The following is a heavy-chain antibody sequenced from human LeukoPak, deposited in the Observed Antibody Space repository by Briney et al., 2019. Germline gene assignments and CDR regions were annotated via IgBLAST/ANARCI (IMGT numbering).Heavy chain of an antibody. CDR2: IYYSGST. CDR3: ARDRAFGFDP. D-gene: IGHD3-3*02. Sequence: KPSETLSLTCTVSGGSISSYYWSWIRQPPGKGLEWIGYIYYSGSTNYNPSLKSRVTISVDTSKNQFSLKLSSVTAADTAVYYCARDRAFGFDPWGQGTLVTVSS. J-gene: IGHJ5*02. V-gene: IGHV4-59*01. CDR1: GGSISSYY.